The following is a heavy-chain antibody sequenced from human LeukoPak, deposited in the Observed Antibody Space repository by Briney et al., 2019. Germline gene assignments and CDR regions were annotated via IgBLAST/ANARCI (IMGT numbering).Heavy chain of an antibody. D-gene: IGHD1-1*01. Sequence: PGASVTVSCKASGFTFTSSAGQWVRQARGQGLEWIGWIVVGSGNTNYAQKFQERVTINRDMSTSTAYMELSSLRSEDTAVYYCATNDVTTGTKTALGYWGQGTLVTVSS. J-gene: IGHJ4*02. CDR1: GFTFTSSA. CDR2: IVVGSGNT. CDR3: ATNDVTTGTKTALGY. V-gene: IGHV1-58*01.